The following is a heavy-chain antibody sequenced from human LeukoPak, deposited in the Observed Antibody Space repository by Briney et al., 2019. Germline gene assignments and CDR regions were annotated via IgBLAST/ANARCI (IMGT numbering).Heavy chain of an antibody. J-gene: IGHJ4*02. CDR3: ARGYGDFRVEGRYFHS. Sequence: SETLSLTCTVSGGSISSYHWSWIRQPPGKRLEWIGYIDDSGSTNYNPSLRSRVAISLDTSKNQFSLKLSSVTAADTAVYYCARGYGDFRVEGRYFHSWGQGTLVTVSS. CDR1: GGSISSYH. V-gene: IGHV4-59*08. CDR2: IDDSGST. D-gene: IGHD4-17*01.